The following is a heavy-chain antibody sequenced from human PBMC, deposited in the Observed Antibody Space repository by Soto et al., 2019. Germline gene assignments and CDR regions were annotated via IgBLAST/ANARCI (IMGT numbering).Heavy chain of an antibody. D-gene: IGHD2-2*01. J-gene: IGHJ6*02. CDR1: GGSISSYY. V-gene: IGHV4-59*01. CDR3: ARGKGCSSTSCYFPAYYYYYGMDV. CDR2: IYYSGST. Sequence: PSETLSLTCTVSGGSISSYYWSWIRQPPGKGLEWIGYIYYSGSTNYNPSLKSRVTISVDTSKNQFSLKLSSVTAADTAVYYCARGKGCSSTSCYFPAYYYYYGMDVWGQGTTVTVSS.